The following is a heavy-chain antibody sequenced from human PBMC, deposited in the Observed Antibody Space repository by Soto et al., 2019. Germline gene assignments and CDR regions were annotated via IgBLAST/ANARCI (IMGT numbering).Heavy chain of an antibody. Sequence: PAETLSLTCIVSGGSITSGSYYWGWARQPPGKGLEWIGSIVYSGTSFYNPSLKSRVAMSVDTSKNQFSLKLTSVTAADTAVYYCARHDRGAYSYFIHNWTHGPLVTVSS. V-gene: IGHV4-39*01. CDR2: IVYSGTS. CDR3: ARHDRGAYSYFIHN. D-gene: IGHD3-22*01. J-gene: IGHJ1*01. CDR1: GGSITSGSYY.